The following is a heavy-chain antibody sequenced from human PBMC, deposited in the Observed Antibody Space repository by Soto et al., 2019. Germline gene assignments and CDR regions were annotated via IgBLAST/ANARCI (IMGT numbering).Heavy chain of an antibody. J-gene: IGHJ4*02. V-gene: IGHV2-5*02. D-gene: IGHD1-1*01. Sequence: QITLKESGPTRVKPTQTLTLTCTFSGFSLTSRPMGVGWIRQPPGKALEWLVFIYWDDDKRYNPSLKNRLTINKDTSGNQVVLTMTNMDPVDTATYYCAHRLSGYNWNGGYFDYWGQGAIVTDSS. CDR2: IYWDDDK. CDR3: AHRLSGYNWNGGYFDY. CDR1: GFSLTSRPMG.